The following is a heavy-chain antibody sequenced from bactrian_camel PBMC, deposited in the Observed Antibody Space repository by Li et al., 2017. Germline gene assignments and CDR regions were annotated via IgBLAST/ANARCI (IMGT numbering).Heavy chain of an antibody. CDR2: IDRDGIT. D-gene: IGHD2*01. Sequence: HVQLVESGGGSVQAGGSLRLSCAASGYTYSSGCMGWFRQAPGKQREGVAGIDRDGITSYADSVKGRFAISQERNTLYLQMNSLKPEDTALYYCAPSFRGSGSPDWGQGTQVTV. J-gene: IGHJ4*01. CDR3: APSFRGSGSPD. CDR1: GYTYSSGC. V-gene: IGHV3S6*01.